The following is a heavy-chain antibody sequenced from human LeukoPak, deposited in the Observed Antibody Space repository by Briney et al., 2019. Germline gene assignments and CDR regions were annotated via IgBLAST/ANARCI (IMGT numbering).Heavy chain of an antibody. Sequence: SETLSLTCAVYGGSFSGYYWSWIRQPPGKGLEWIGEINHSGSTNYNPSLKSRVTISVDTSKNQFSLKLSSVTAADTAVYYCARAAPTVVTNYFHYWGQGTLVTVSS. CDR3: ARAAPTVVTNYFHY. V-gene: IGHV4-34*01. CDR1: GGSFSGYY. J-gene: IGHJ4*02. D-gene: IGHD2-21*02. CDR2: INHSGST.